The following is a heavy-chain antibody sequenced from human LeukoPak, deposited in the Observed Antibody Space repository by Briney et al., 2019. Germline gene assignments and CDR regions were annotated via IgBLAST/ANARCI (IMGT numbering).Heavy chain of an antibody. CDR3: ARDPLVVAGRGDYYYYGMDV. J-gene: IGHJ6*02. V-gene: IGHV4-59*01. CDR2: IYYSGST. Sequence: SETLSLTCTVSGGSISSYYWSWIRQPPGKGLELIGYIYYSGSTNYNPPLKRRATITVDTSKYQFSLRLSSVTAADTAGYYCARDPLVVAGRGDYYYYGMDVWGQGTTVTVSS. D-gene: IGHD2-15*01. CDR1: GGSISSYY.